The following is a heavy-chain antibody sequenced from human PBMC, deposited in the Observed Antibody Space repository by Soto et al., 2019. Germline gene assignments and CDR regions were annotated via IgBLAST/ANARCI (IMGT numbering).Heavy chain of an antibody. CDR1: GYSFTSYW. CDR2: IYPGDSDT. D-gene: IGHD3-3*01. CDR3: ARARSITIFGVVISLGWFDP. J-gene: IGHJ5*02. Sequence: PGESLKISCKVSGYSFTSYWIGGVRQMPGKGLEWMGIIYPGDSDTRYSPSFQGQVTISADKSISTAYLQWSSLKASDTAMYYCARARSITIFGVVISLGWFDPWGQGTLVTVFS. V-gene: IGHV5-51*01.